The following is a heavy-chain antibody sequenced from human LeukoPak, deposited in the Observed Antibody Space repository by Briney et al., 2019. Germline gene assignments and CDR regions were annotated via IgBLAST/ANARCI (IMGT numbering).Heavy chain of an antibody. D-gene: IGHD4-17*01. CDR1: GYSIRSGSY. J-gene: IGHJ4*02. V-gene: IGHV4-38-2*01. CDR3: AKVGAYGDYARHDY. Sequence: SETLSLTCDVSGYSIRSGSYWGWIRQPPGKGLEWIGCMFHSGDTYHNPSLKSRVTISSDTSKNHFSLKLTSVTAAETAVYYCAKVGAYGDYARHDYWGQGTLVTVSS. CDR2: MFHSGDT.